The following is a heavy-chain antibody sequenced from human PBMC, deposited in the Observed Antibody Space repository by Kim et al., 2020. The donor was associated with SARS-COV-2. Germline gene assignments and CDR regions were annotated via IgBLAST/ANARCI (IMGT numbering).Heavy chain of an antibody. CDR3: ARSRRINDWVVIAPGWFDP. Sequence: SETLSLTCTVSGGSISSYYWSWIRQPAGKGLEWIGRIYTSGSTNYNPSLKSRVTMSVDTSKNQFSLKLSSVTAADTAVYYCARSRRINDWVVIAPGWFDPWGQGTLVTVSS. J-gene: IGHJ5*02. D-gene: IGHD2-21*01. CDR1: GGSISSYY. V-gene: IGHV4-4*07. CDR2: IYTSGST.